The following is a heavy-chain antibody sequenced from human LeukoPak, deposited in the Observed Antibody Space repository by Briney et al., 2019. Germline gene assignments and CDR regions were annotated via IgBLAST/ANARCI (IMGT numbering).Heavy chain of an antibody. CDR3: ARVVSSGYYYIDY. CDR2: IYYSGNT. CDR1: GVSISSSNSY. D-gene: IGHD3-22*01. V-gene: IGHV4-39*07. Sequence: SETLSLTCTVSGVSISSSNSYWGWIRQPPGKGLEWIGSIYYSGNTYYNPSLKSRVTISVDTSKNQFSLKLSSVTAADTAVYYCARVVSSGYYYIDYWGQGTLVTVSS. J-gene: IGHJ4*02.